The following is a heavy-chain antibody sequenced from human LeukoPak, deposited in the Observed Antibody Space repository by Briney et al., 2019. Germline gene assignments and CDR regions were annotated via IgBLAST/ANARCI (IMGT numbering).Heavy chain of an antibody. J-gene: IGHJ3*01. V-gene: IGHV3-72*01. CDR3: ARDGGERGNSAFDV. CDR2: SRNKANSYST. CDR1: RFTLTYQY. D-gene: IGHD3-16*01. Sequence: GWSLRLSCAGSRFTLTYQYMDWVRPAAARGVAGVGRSRNKANSYSTEYSASVKDRFVISRDASGNLMYLQMYSLKIDDTAVYFCARDGGERGNSAFDVWGQGTEVTVSS.